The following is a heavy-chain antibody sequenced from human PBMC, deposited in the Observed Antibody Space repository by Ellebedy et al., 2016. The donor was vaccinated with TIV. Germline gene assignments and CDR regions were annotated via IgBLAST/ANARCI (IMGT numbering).Heavy chain of an antibody. CDR3: ARANSLHIGFDY. V-gene: IGHV3-53*01. CDR2: IYSGGST. Sequence: GGSLRLSCAASGFTVSSNYMSWVRQAPGKGLEWVSVIYSGGSTYYADSVKGRFTISRDNSKNTLYLQMNSLRAEDTAVYYCARANSLHIGFDYWGQGTLVTVSS. D-gene: IGHD5-12*01. J-gene: IGHJ4*02. CDR1: GFTVSSNY.